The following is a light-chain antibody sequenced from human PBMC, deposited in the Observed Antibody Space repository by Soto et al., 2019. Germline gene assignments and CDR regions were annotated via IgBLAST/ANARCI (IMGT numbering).Light chain of an antibody. CDR3: RSYTSSSTLEV. J-gene: IGLJ1*01. V-gene: IGLV2-14*01. Sequence: QSVLTQPASVSGSPGQSITISCTGTSSDVGGYNYVSWYQQHPGKAPKLMIYDVSNRPSGVSNRLSGSKSGNTASLTISGLQSEDAADYYCRSYTSSSTLEVFGTGTKVTVL. CDR1: SSDVGGYNY. CDR2: DVS.